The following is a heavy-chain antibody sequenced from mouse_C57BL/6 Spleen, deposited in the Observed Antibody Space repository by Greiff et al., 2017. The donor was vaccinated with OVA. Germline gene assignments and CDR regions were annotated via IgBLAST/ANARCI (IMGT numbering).Heavy chain of an antibody. V-gene: IGHV1-39*01. D-gene: IGHD1-2*01. CDR3: AREDTTAYLDY. J-gene: IGHJ2*01. CDR2: INPNYGTT. CDR1: GYSFTDYN. Sequence: EVQLQQPGPELVKPGASVKISCKASGYSFTDYNMTWVKQSNGKSLEWIGVINPNYGTTSYNQKFKVNATLTVDQSSSTAYMQLNSLTSEDSAVYYCAREDTTAYLDYWGQGTTLTVSS.